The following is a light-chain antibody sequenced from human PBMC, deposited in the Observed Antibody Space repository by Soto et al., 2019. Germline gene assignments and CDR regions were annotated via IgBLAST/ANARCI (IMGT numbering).Light chain of an antibody. J-gene: IGKJ1*01. V-gene: IGKV4-1*01. CDR3: HQYYGTLWT. Sequence: DIVMTQSPDSLAVSLCERASINCKSSQSVLHSSNNKNYLAWYQHKPGQPPKLLIYWASTRESGVPDRFSGSGSGTDFTLTIRSLQAEDVAVYFCHQYYGTLWTFGQGTKVEIK. CDR2: WAS. CDR1: QSVLHSSNNKNY.